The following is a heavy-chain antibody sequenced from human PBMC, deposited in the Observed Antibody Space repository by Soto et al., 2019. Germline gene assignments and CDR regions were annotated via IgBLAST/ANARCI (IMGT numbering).Heavy chain of an antibody. D-gene: IGHD3-22*01. J-gene: IGHJ4*02. CDR1: GFTFSSYA. V-gene: IGHV3-30*09. CDR2: ISYDGSNK. CDR3: ARDMNYYDSSGYSPLDY. Sequence: PGGSLRLSCAASGFTFSSYAMHWVRQAPGKGLEWVAVISYDGSNKYYAYSVKRRFAISRDNSKNTLYLQMNSLRAEDTAVYYCARDMNYYDSSGYSPLDYWGQGTLVTVSS.